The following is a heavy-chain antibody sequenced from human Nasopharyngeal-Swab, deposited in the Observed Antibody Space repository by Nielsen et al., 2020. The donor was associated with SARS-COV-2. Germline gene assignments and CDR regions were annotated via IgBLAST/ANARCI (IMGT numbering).Heavy chain of an antibody. J-gene: IGHJ4*02. CDR1: GGSFSGYY. V-gene: IGHV4-34*01. D-gene: IGHD1-26*01. CDR2: INHSGST. Sequence: SETLSLTCAVYGGSFSGYYWSWIRQPPGKGLEWIGEINHSGSTNYNPSLKSRVTISVDTSKNQFSLKLSSVTAADTAAYYCARDLVGATNYFDYWGQGTLVTVSS. CDR3: ARDLVGATNYFDY.